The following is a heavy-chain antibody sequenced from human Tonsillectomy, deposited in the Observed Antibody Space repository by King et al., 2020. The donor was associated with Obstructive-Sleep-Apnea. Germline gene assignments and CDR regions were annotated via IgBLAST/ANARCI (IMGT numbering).Heavy chain of an antibody. CDR1: GFTFEDYA. V-gene: IGHV3-9*01. Sequence: VQLVESGGGLVQPGRSLRLSCATSGFTFEDYAMHWVRQAPGKGLEWVSGISWDSDTIAYADSVKGRFTISRDNAKNSLYLQMNSLRPEDTALYFCTKGYYDTNGYYFDYWGQGTLVTVSS. CDR3: TKGYYDTNGYYFDY. CDR2: ISWDSDTI. J-gene: IGHJ4*02. D-gene: IGHD3-22*01.